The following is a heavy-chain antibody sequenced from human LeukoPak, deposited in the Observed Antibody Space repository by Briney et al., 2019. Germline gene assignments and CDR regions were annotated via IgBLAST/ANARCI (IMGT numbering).Heavy chain of an antibody. CDR2: ISAYNGNT. V-gene: IGHV1-18*01. D-gene: IGHD6-19*01. CDR1: GYTFTNYA. J-gene: IGHJ6*02. CDR3: AGLYSSGWPLECMDV. Sequence: ASVKVSCKASGYTFTNYAVSWVRQAPGQGLEYMGYISAYNGNTNYVQNLQGRVTMTTDTSTTTVYMELRSLRSDDTAVYYCAGLYSSGWPLECMDVWGQGTTVTVSS.